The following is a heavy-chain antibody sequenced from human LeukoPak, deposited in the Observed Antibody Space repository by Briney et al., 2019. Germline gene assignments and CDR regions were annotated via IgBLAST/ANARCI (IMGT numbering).Heavy chain of an antibody. CDR3: AKDRHDYGDFAPGY. Sequence: GGSLRLSCAASGFTFSSYSMNWVRQAPGKGLEWVSSISSSSSYIYYADSVKGRFTISRDNAKNSLYLQMNSLRAEDTAVYYCAKDRHDYGDFAPGYWGQGTLVTVSS. CDR2: ISSSSSYI. D-gene: IGHD4-17*01. CDR1: GFTFSSYS. J-gene: IGHJ4*02. V-gene: IGHV3-21*01.